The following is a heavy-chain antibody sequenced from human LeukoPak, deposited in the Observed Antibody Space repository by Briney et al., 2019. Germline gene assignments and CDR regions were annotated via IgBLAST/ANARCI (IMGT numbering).Heavy chain of an antibody. CDR3: ARDFHDFWSGSLFAFDI. CDR1: GFTVSTNY. CDR2: IYSGGST. V-gene: IGHV3-66*01. Sequence: PGGSLRLSCAASGFTVSTNYMSWVRQAPGKGLEWVSVIYSGGSTYYADSVKGRFTISRDNAKNSLYLQMNSLRAEDTAVYYCARDFHDFWSGSLFAFDIWGQGTMVTVSS. D-gene: IGHD3-3*01. J-gene: IGHJ3*02.